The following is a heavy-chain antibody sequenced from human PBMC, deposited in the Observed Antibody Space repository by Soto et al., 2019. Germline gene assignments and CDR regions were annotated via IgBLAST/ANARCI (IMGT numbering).Heavy chain of an antibody. Sequence: EAQLSESGGGWVQPGGSLRLSCADSGFIFNNYAMNWVRQAPGKGLKWGSGIGGGKGDEKEYADYVKGRFTISRDSSKTELVLQRNSLRAADTAVYYCAKDRMSDKGVWDAVDVWGPGSMVPVSS. CDR1: GFIFNNYA. CDR3: AKDRMSDKGVWDAVDV. J-gene: IGHJ3*01. V-gene: IGHV3-23*01. CDR2: IGGGKGDEK. D-gene: IGHD2-15*01.